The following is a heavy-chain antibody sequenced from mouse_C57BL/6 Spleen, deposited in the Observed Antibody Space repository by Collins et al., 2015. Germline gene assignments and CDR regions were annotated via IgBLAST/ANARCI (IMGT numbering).Heavy chain of an antibody. Sequence: EPGSSMKLSCTASGFTFSDYYMAWVRQVPEKGLEWVANINYDGSSTYYLDSLKSRFIISRDNAKNILYLQMSSLKSEDTATYYCTRAKYGSTFDYWGQGTTLTVSS. CDR3: TRAKYGSTFDY. CDR1: GFTFSDYY. J-gene: IGHJ2*01. V-gene: IGHV5-16*01. D-gene: IGHD1-1*01. CDR2: INYDGSST.